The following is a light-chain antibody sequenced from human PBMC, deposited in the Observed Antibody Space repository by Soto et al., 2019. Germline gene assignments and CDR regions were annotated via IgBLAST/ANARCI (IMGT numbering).Light chain of an antibody. CDR3: QQRSNWPWT. CDR2: GAS. J-gene: IGKJ1*01. CDR1: QSVSSY. V-gene: IGKV3-11*01. Sequence: EIVLTQSPATLSLSPGERATLSCRASQSVSSYLAWYQQKPGQAPRLLIYGASSRATGIPARFSGGGSGTDFTLTISSLEPEDFAVYYCQQRSNWPWTFGQGTKVDIK.